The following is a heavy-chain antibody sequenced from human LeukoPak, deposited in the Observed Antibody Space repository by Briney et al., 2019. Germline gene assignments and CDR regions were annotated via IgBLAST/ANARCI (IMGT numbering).Heavy chain of an antibody. CDR2: ISGSGGST. CDR1: GFTFSSYA. V-gene: IGHV3-23*01. J-gene: IGHJ3*02. D-gene: IGHD1-26*01. Sequence: GGSLRLSCAASGFTFSSYAMRWVRQAPGKGLEWVSAISGSGGSTYYAHSVKGRFTISRDNSKNTLYLQMNSLRAEDTAVYYCAKGKWRGDAFDIWGQGTMVTVSS. CDR3: AKGKWRGDAFDI.